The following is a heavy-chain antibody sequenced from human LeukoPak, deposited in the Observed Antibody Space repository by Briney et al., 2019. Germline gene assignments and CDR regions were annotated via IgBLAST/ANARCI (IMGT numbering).Heavy chain of an antibody. CDR1: GYTFTSYG. CDR2: VSAYNGNT. J-gene: IGHJ6*03. D-gene: IGHD2-2*01. V-gene: IGHV1-18*01. Sequence: ASVKVSCKASGYTFTSYGISWVRQAPGQGLEWMGWVSAYNGNTNYAQKLQGRVTMTTDTSTSTAYMELRSLRSDDTAVYYCARGYCSSTSCYGRQGGYYYYYMDVWGKGTTVTVSS. CDR3: ARGYCSSTSCYGRQGGYYYYYMDV.